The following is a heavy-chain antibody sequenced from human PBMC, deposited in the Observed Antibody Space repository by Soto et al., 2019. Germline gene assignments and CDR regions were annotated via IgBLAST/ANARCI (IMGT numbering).Heavy chain of an antibody. V-gene: IGHV5-51*01. CDR3: ARHGVGDILTAQLDD. CDR2: IYPGDSDT. Sequence: PGASLNISCKGSRYSFTSYWIGWVRQMPWKGLEWMAIIYPGDSDTRYSPSFQGQVTISGATSISPAYLQRISLKASDTAIYYCARHGVGDILTAQLDDWGEGTPVNV. J-gene: IGHJ4*02. D-gene: IGHD3-9*01. CDR1: RYSFTSYW.